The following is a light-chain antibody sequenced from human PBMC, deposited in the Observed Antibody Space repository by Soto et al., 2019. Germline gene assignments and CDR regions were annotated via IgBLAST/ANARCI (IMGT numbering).Light chain of an antibody. V-gene: IGLV2-14*01. CDR1: SSDVGLYNY. J-gene: IGLJ1*01. Sequence: QSALTQPASVSGSPGQSITISCTGTSSDVGLYNYVSWYQQHPGKAPKLMIYEVSNRPSGISDRFSGSKSVNTASLTISGLQAEDESDYYCGSYSSTDTPFVFGTGTKVTVL. CDR3: GSYSSTDTPFV. CDR2: EVS.